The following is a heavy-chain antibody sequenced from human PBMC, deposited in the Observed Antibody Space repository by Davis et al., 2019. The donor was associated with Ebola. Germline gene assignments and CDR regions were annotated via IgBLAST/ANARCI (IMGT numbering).Heavy chain of an antibody. CDR2: INPTGGAT. Sequence: ASVKVSCKASGYTFINYYIHWVRQAPGQRLEWMGLINPTGGATHYAQKFQGSITMTRDTSTSTVYMELSSLTSEDTATYYCARGILADGTFDFWGQGTPVTVSS. D-gene: IGHD6-13*01. CDR3: ARGILADGTFDF. J-gene: IGHJ4*02. CDR1: GYTFINYY. V-gene: IGHV1-46*01.